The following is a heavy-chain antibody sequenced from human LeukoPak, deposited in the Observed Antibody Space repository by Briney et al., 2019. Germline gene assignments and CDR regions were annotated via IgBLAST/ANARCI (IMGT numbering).Heavy chain of an antibody. CDR2: MFYTGST. D-gene: IGHD1-26*01. CDR3: ARQGAGGRAFDI. Sequence: PSETLSLTCAVSGGSISSSNYYWGWIRQPPGKGLEWIGSMFYTGSTYYNPSLKSRVTISVDTSKNQFSLKLNSVTAADTAVYYCARQGAGGRAFDIWGQGTMVTVSS. V-gene: IGHV4-39*01. CDR1: GGSISSSNYY. J-gene: IGHJ3*02.